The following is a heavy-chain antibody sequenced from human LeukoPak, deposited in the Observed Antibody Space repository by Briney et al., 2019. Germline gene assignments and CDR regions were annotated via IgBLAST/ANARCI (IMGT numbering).Heavy chain of an antibody. J-gene: IGHJ4*02. V-gene: IGHV4-59*01. Sequence: SETLSLTCTVSGGSIDTYYWNWIRQPPGKGLEWIGYVFHTGSTNYNPSLKSRVTISVDTSKNQFTLKLSSVTAADTAVYYCARDRGSQPFTDYWGQGTLVTVSS. CDR2: VFHTGST. CDR3: ARDRGSQPFTDY. D-gene: IGHD1-26*01. CDR1: GGSIDTYY.